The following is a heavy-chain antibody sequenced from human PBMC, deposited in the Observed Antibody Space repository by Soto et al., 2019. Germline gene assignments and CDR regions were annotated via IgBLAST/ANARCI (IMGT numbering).Heavy chain of an antibody. CDR1: GGSISSYY. D-gene: IGHD3-9*01. V-gene: IGHV4-59*01. CDR3: ARILTGLGNDY. CDR2: IYYSGST. J-gene: IGHJ4*02. Sequence: SETLSLTCTVSGGSISSYYWNWIRQPPGKGLEWIGYIYYSGSTNYNPSLKSRVTISVDTSKNQFSLKLSSVTAADTAVYYCARILTGLGNDYWGQGTLVTVSS.